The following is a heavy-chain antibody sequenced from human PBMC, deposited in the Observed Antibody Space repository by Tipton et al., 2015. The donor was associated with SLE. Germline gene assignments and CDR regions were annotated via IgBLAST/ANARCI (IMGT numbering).Heavy chain of an antibody. V-gene: IGHV4-61*02. J-gene: IGHJ2*01. CDR2: LYISGST. CDR1: GDSITSGSYY. CDR3: ARAECSGGSCWWYFDL. D-gene: IGHD2-15*01. Sequence: TLSLTCTVSGDSITSGSYYWSWIRQAAGKGLEWIGRLYISGSTNINPSLKSRVTISVDTSKNQFSLKLSSVTAADTAVYYCARAECSGGSCWWYFDLWGRGTLVTVSS.